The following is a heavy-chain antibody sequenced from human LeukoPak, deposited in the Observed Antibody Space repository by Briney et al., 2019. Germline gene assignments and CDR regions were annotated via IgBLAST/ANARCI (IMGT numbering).Heavy chain of an antibody. CDR3: ARGKSRGSHIDY. CDR2: IYHSGST. Sequence: PSETVSLTCTVSGYSISSGYYWGWIRQPPGKGLEWIGSIYHSGSTYYKPSLKSRVTILVDSSKNQFSLKVRSVTAADTAVYYCARGKSRGSHIDYWGQGTLVTVSS. V-gene: IGHV4-38-2*02. J-gene: IGHJ4*02. D-gene: IGHD1-26*01. CDR1: GYSISSGYY.